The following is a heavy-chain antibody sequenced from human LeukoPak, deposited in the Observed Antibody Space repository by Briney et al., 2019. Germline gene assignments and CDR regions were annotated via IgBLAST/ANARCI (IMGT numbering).Heavy chain of an antibody. D-gene: IGHD4-17*01. CDR2: IYYSGST. CDR3: ARLGLGYGDSGDY. CDR1: GGSISSGGYY. V-gene: IGHV4-31*03. Sequence: SQTLSLTCTVSGGSISSGGYYWSWIRQHPGKGLEWIGYIYYSGSTYYNPSLKSRVTISVDTSKNQFSLKLSSVTAADTAVYYCARLGLGYGDSGDYWGQGTLVTVSS. J-gene: IGHJ4*02.